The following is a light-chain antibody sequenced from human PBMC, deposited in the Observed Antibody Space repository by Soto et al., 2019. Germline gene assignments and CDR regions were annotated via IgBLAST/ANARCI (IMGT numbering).Light chain of an antibody. Sequence: QSVLTQPPSVSAAPGQKVTISCSGSSSNIGNDYVSWYQQLPGTAPKLLIYDNDKRPSGIPDRFSGSKSGTSATLGINGLQTGDEADYYCGTWDSSLGGGVFGGGTKLTVL. CDR1: SSNIGNDY. CDR3: GTWDSSLGGGV. V-gene: IGLV1-51*01. J-gene: IGLJ2*01. CDR2: DND.